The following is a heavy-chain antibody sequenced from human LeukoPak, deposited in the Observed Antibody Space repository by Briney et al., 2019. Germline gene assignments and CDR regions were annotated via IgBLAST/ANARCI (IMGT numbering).Heavy chain of an antibody. D-gene: IGHD3-10*01. Sequence: ASVKVSCEVSGYSLSELSMHWVRQAPGKGLEYMVGFDPGEDKLIYAQKLQGRVTMTEDKSTDTAYMELSSLRYEDTAVYYCATGDEWQLLDYWGQGTLVTVSS. CDR3: ATGDEWQLLDY. CDR2: FDPGEDKL. CDR1: GYSLSELS. J-gene: IGHJ4*02. V-gene: IGHV1-24*01.